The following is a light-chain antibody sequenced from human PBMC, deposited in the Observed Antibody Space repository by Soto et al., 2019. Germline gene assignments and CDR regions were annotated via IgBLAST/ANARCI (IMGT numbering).Light chain of an antibody. J-gene: IGLJ2*01. CDR1: SSNVGSYNL. CDR2: EGS. CDR3: CSYAGSSSVV. Sequence: QSALTQPASVSGSPGQSITISCTGTSSNVGSYNLVSWYQQHPGKAPKLMIYEGSKPPSGISNRFSGSKSGNTASLTISGLQADDEADYYCCSYAGSSSVVFGGGTKLTVL. V-gene: IGLV2-23*01.